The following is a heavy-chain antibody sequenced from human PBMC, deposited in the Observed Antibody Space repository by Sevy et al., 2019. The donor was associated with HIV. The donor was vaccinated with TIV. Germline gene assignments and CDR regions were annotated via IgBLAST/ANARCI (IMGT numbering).Heavy chain of an antibody. V-gene: IGHV3-23*01. D-gene: IGHD3-10*01. J-gene: IGHJ4*02. Sequence: GGSLRLSCAASGFTFSSYAMSWVRQAPGKRLEWVSAISDSGDSTYYADSVKGRFTISRDNSKNTLYLQMNSLRAEDTAVYYCAKVGTMVQGAAPFDYWGQGTLVTVSS. CDR2: ISDSGDST. CDR3: AKVGTMVQGAAPFDY. CDR1: GFTFSSYA.